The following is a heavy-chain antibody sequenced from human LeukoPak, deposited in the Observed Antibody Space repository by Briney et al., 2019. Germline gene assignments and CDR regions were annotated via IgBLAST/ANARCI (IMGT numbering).Heavy chain of an antibody. CDR3: ARGRGDYVWGSYRYSPFDY. D-gene: IGHD3-16*02. V-gene: IGHV4-39*07. CDR1: GGSISSGGHY. J-gene: IGHJ4*02. CDR2: IYHSGST. Sequence: SETLSLTCTVSGGSISSGGHYWSWIRQHPGKGLEWIGEIYHSGSTNYNPSLKSRVTISVDKSKNQFSLKLSSVTAADTAVYYCARGRGDYVWGSYRYSPFDYWGQGTLVTVSS.